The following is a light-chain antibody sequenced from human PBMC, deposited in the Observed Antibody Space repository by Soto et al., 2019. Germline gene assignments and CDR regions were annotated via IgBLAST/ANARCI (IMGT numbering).Light chain of an antibody. CDR3: QQRSNWPPT. CDR1: QRISTTS. J-gene: IGKJ1*01. V-gene: IGKV3D-20*02. CDR2: RTS. Sequence: ELVLTQSPGTLSLSPGERATLSCRPSQRISTTSLAWYQQKPGQAPRLLVFRTSTRATGVPDRFSGSESGADFTLTISSLEPEDFAVYYCQQRSNWPPTFGQGTKVEIK.